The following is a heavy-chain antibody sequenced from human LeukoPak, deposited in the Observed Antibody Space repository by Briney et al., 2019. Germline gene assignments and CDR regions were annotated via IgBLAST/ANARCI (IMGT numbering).Heavy chain of an antibody. D-gene: IGHD3-9*01. CDR1: GGTFSSYA. CDR2: IIPIFGTA. CDR3: ASNDIQSLERAFDI. J-gene: IGHJ3*02. Sequence: SVKVSCKASGGTFSSYAISWVRQAPGQGLEWMGRIIPIFGTANYAQKFQGRVTITTDESTSTAYMELSSLRSEDTAVYYCASNDIQSLERAFDIWGQGTMVTVSS. V-gene: IGHV1-69*05.